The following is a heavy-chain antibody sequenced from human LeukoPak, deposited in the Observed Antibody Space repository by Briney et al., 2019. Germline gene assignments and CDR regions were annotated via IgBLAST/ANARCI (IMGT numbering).Heavy chain of an antibody. Sequence: GGSLRLSCAASGFTFSSYGMHWVRQAPGKGLEWVSAISGSGGSTYYADSVKGRFTISRDNSKNTLYLQMNSLRAEDTAVYYCASHSGYDPRGWYFDYWGQGTLVTVSS. CDR2: ISGSGGST. CDR1: GFTFSSYG. V-gene: IGHV3-23*01. J-gene: IGHJ4*02. D-gene: IGHD5-12*01. CDR3: ASHSGYDPRGWYFDY.